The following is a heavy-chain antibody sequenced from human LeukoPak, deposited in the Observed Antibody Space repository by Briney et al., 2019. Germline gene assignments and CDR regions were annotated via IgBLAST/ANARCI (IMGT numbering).Heavy chain of an antibody. Sequence: SETLSLTCTVSGGSISSHYWSWIRQPPGKGLEWIGYIYYSGSTNYNPSLKSRVTISVDTSKNQFSLKLSSVTAADTAVYYCARAFPYSSSSVPACYYMDVWGKGTTVTVSS. D-gene: IGHD6-6*01. V-gene: IGHV4-59*11. CDR3: ARAFPYSSSSVPACYYMDV. CDR2: IYYSGST. J-gene: IGHJ6*03. CDR1: GGSISSHY.